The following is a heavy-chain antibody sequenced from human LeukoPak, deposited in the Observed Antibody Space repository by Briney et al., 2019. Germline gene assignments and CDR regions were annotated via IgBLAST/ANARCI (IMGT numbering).Heavy chain of an antibody. V-gene: IGHV3-49*03. Sequence: PGGSLRLSCTASGFTFGDYAMSWFRQAPGKGLEWVGFIRSKAYGGTTEYAASVKGRFTISRDDSKSIAYLQMNSLKTEDTAVYYCTRGGDSSGYYPEGYFDYWGQGTLVTVSS. CDR2: IRSKAYGGTT. J-gene: IGHJ4*02. D-gene: IGHD3-22*01. CDR3: TRGGDSSGYYPEGYFDY. CDR1: GFTFGDYA.